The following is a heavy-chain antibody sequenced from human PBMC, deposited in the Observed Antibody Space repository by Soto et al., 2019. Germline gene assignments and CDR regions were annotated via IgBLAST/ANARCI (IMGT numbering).Heavy chain of an antibody. CDR3: ARVGYTPDAFDI. CDR2: INPNNGGT. D-gene: IGHD5-12*01. CDR1: GYTFTGYY. J-gene: IGHJ3*02. V-gene: IGHV1-2*04. Sequence: QVQLVQSGAEMKKPGASVKVSCKASGYTFTGYYVHWVRQAPGQGLEWMGRINPNNGGTKYAQKFQGWVNMTRDTSISTAYMELTTLTSDNTAVYYCARVGYTPDAFDIWGQGTVVTVSS.